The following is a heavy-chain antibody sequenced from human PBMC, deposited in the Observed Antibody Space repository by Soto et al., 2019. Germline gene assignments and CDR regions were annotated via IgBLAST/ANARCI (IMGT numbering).Heavy chain of an antibody. Sequence: HPGGSLRLSCAASGFTFSSYGMHWVRQAPGKGLEWVAVISYDGSNKYYADSVKGRFTISRDNSKNTLYLQMNSLRAEDTAVYYCAKGRREQLVREVLYYYYYYGMDVWGQGTTVTVSS. CDR3: AKGRREQLVREVLYYYYYYGMDV. CDR2: ISYDGSNK. CDR1: GFTFSSYG. J-gene: IGHJ6*02. D-gene: IGHD6-6*01. V-gene: IGHV3-30*18.